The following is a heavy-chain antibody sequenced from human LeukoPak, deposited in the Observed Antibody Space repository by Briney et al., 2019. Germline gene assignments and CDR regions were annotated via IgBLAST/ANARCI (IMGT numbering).Heavy chain of an antibody. V-gene: IGHV3-74*01. J-gene: IGHJ4*02. CDR3: ARDQLYCSGGYCYKDY. CDR2: INSDGSST. Sequence: GGSLRLSCAASGFTFSSYWMHWVRQAPGKGLVWVSRINSDGSSTSYADSVKGRFTISRDNAKNTLYLQMNSLRAEDTAVYYCARDQLYCSGGYCYKDYWGQGALVTVSS. CDR1: GFTFSSYW. D-gene: IGHD2-15*01.